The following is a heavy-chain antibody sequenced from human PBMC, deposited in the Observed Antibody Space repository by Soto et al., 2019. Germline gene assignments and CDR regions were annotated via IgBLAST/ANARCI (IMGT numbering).Heavy chain of an antibody. J-gene: IGHJ1*01. CDR3: AKGGSYSLTMVHH. CDR1: GFTFSSYA. Sequence: GGSLRLSCAASGFTFSSYAMSWVRQAPGKGLEWVSSITGTGDRTYNADSVKGRFTISRDNSNNTLYLHMNSLRAEDTALYFCAKGGSYSLTMVHHWGQGTLVTVSS. CDR2: ITGTGDRT. V-gene: IGHV3-23*01. D-gene: IGHD5-18*01.